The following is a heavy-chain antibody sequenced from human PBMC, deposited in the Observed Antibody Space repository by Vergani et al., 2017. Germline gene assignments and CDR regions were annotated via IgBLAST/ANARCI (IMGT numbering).Heavy chain of an antibody. Sequence: EVQLLESGGGSAQPGESLRLSCVASGFTFTAHGLNWVRQAPGKGLEWVAGISFNGLTVGYSESVEGRFTISRDNSKKSLFLQMSNVRAEDTASYHCARGGLYSFYYFMNVWGNGTTVKVSS. CDR1: GFTFTAHG. D-gene: IGHD2/OR15-2a*01. CDR2: ISFNGLTV. V-gene: IGHV3-20*01. J-gene: IGHJ6*03. CDR3: ARGGLYSFYYFMNV.